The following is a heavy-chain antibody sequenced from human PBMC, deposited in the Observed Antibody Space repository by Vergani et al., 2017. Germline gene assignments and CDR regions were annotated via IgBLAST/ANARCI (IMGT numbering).Heavy chain of an antibody. CDR2: IYYSENK. CDR1: GGSITYGAFY. Sequence: QLQLQESGPGLVKPSETLSLTCTVSGGSITYGAFYWGWIRQSPGKGLEWIGSIYYSENKFYNPSLESRVTLSIDTTKNQFSLKLKSVTAADTAVYYCARCFRDEGMIYGWTFENWFDPWGQGTLVTVSS. V-gene: IGHV4-39*01. CDR3: ARCFRDEGMIYGWTFENWFDP. D-gene: IGHD3-16*01. J-gene: IGHJ5*02.